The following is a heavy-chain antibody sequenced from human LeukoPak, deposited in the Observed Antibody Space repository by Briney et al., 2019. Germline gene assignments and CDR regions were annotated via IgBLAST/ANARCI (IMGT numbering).Heavy chain of an antibody. CDR1: GYTLTELS. V-gene: IGHV1-24*01. Sequence: ASVKVSCKVSGYTLTELSMYWVRQAPGKGLGWMGRFDPEDGETIYAQKFQGRVTMTEDTSTDTAYMELSSLRSEDTALYYCAADSRWWSSFPSLAGWGQGTLVTVSS. CDR2: FDPEDGET. CDR3: AADSRWWSSFPSLAG. J-gene: IGHJ4*02. D-gene: IGHD2-15*01.